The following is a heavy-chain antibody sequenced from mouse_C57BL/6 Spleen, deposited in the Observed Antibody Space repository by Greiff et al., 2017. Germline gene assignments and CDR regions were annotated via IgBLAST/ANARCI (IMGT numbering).Heavy chain of an antibody. D-gene: IGHD2-3*01. CDR3: ARWRDGRYFDV. V-gene: IGHV1-80*01. CDR1: GYAFSSYW. J-gene: IGHJ1*03. Sequence: QVHVKQSGAELVKPGASVKISCKASGYAFSSYWMNWVKQRPGKGLEWIGQIYPGDGDTNYNGKFKGKATLTADKSSSTAYMQLSSLTSEDSAVYFCARWRDGRYFDVWGTGTTVTVSS. CDR2: IYPGDGDT.